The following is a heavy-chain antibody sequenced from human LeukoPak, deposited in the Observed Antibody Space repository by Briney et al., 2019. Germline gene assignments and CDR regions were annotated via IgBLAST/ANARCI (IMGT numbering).Heavy chain of an antibody. CDR3: TTDFRGTNPFAY. CDR2: IRSEVDGGIT. Sequence: GGSLRLSCAVSGFTFTNAWMSWVRQAPGKGLEWVGRIRSEVDGGITDYAAPVKGRFTIPRDDPKNTLYLQLNSLKTEDTAVYYCTTDFRGTNPFAYWGQGTLVTVSS. V-gene: IGHV3-15*01. J-gene: IGHJ4*02. D-gene: IGHD3-10*01. CDR1: GFTFTNAW.